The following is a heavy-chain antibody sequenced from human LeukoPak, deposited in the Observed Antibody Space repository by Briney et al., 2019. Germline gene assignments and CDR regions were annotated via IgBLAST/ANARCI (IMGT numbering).Heavy chain of an antibody. CDR1: GFTFSNAW. Sequence: GGSLRLSCAASGFTFSNAWMSWVRQAPGKGLEWVGRIKSKTDGGTTDYAAPVKGRFTISRDDSKNTLYLQMNSLKTEDTAVYYCTTDFTIRDYYDSSGYYYFDYWGQGTLVTVSS. CDR3: TTDFTIRDYYDSSGYYYFDY. D-gene: IGHD3-22*01. V-gene: IGHV3-15*01. J-gene: IGHJ4*02. CDR2: IKSKTDGGTT.